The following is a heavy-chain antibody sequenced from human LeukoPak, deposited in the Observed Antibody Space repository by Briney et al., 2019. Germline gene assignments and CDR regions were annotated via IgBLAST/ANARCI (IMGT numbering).Heavy chain of an antibody. CDR3: ARRHRGYTRSYYFDY. CDR1: GGSFSGYY. D-gene: IGHD5-12*01. V-gene: IGHV4-34*01. J-gene: IGHJ4*02. Sequence: PSETLSLTWAVDGGSFSGYYWGWIRQPQEKGLGWNGEINHSVSTSYNPAPKSRVTISVDTSKDQFSLKLSSVPAADTAVYNCARRHRGYTRSYYFDYWGQGTLVTVSS. CDR2: INHSVST.